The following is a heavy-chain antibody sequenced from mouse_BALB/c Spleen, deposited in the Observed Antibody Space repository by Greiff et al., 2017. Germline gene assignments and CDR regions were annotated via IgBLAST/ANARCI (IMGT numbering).Heavy chain of an antibody. D-gene: IGHD1-1*01. Sequence: QVQLQQSGPELVKPGASVKISCKASGYAFSSSWMNWVKQRPGQGLEWIGRIYPGDGDTNYNGKFKGKATLTADKSSSTAYMQLSSLTSVDSAVYYCARPYYGSSYWYFDVWGAGTTVTVSS. CDR3: ARPYYGSSYWYFDV. CDR2: IYPGDGDT. J-gene: IGHJ1*01. CDR1: GYAFSSSW. V-gene: IGHV1-82*01.